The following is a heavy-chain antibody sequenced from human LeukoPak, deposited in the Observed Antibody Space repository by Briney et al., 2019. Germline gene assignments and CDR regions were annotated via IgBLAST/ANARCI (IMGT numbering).Heavy chain of an antibody. Sequence: GASVKVSCKASGYTFTGYYMHWVRQAPGQGLEWMGWINPNSGGTNYAQKFQGRVTMTRDTSISTAYMELSRLRSDDTAVYYCARVRSKRGYYDSSGYCFDYWGQGTLVTVSS. J-gene: IGHJ4*02. CDR1: GYTFTGYY. CDR3: ARVRSKRGYYDSSGYCFDY. D-gene: IGHD3-22*01. CDR2: INPNSGGT. V-gene: IGHV1-2*02.